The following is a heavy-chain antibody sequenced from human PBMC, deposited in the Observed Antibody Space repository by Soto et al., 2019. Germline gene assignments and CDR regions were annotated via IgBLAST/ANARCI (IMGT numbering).Heavy chain of an antibody. D-gene: IGHD1-26*01. CDR1: GFTVSSNY. Sequence: GGSLRLSCAASGFTVSSNYMSWVRQAPGKGLEWVSVIYSGGSTYYADSVKGRFTISRHNSKNTLYLQMNSLRAEDTAVYYCARVEWDYSLVDYYYYYMDVWGKGTTVTVSS. V-gene: IGHV3-53*04. CDR3: ARVEWDYSLVDYYYYYMDV. J-gene: IGHJ6*03. CDR2: IYSGGST.